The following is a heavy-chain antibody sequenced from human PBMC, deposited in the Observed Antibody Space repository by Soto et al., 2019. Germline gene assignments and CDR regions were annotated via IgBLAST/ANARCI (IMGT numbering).Heavy chain of an antibody. CDR2: IYHTGST. Sequence: QVQLQESGPGLVKPSQTLSLTCAVSHGSVTSGGYYWSWIRQLPGKGLEWIGQIYHTGSTYYNPSLESRVSMSVDTSRTQFSVMLSSVTAAYTGAYVWGRAGDKYGGHFDYWAQGILVTVSS. CDR3: GRAGDKYGGHFDY. J-gene: IGHJ4*02. CDR1: HGSVTSGGYY. V-gene: IGHV4-31*11. D-gene: IGHD5-12*01.